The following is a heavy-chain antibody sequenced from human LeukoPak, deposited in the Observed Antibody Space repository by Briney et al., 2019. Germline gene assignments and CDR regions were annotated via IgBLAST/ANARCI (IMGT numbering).Heavy chain of an antibody. D-gene: IGHD6-13*01. Sequence: GGSLILSCAASGFSISSYVMGWVRQAPGKGLEWVSSISGTGGRTYYADSVKGRFTISRDNSRNTLSLQMNSLRVEDTAVYFCAKGPYSDSSEWCQHWGQSTLVTVSS. CDR2: ISGTGGRT. CDR1: GFSISSYV. J-gene: IGHJ1*01. CDR3: AKGPYSDSSEWCQH. V-gene: IGHV3-23*01.